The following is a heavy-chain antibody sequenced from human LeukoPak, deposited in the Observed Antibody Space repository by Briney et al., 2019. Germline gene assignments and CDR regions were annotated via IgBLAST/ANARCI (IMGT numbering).Heavy chain of an antibody. CDR3: AVVPLYDILTGYYNDY. Sequence: ASVTVSCTASGYTFTSYAMHWVRQAPGQRLEWMGWINAGNGNTKYSQKFQGRVTITRDTSASTAYMELSSLRSEDTAMYYCAVVPLYDILTGYYNDYWGQGTLVTVSS. CDR1: GYTFTSYA. V-gene: IGHV1-3*01. D-gene: IGHD3-9*01. CDR2: INAGNGNT. J-gene: IGHJ4*02.